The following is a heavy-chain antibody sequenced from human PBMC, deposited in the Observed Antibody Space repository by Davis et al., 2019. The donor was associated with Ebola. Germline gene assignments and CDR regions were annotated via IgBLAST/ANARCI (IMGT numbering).Heavy chain of an antibody. CDR2: IIPILGIT. CDR3: ARDGDSYYYYGMDV. D-gene: IGHD3-3*01. CDR1: GGTFSSYT. Sequence: SVKVSCKASGGTFSSYTISWVRQAPGQGLEWMGRIIPILGITNYAQKFQGRVTITADKSTSTAYMELSSLRSEDTAVYYCARDGDSYYYYGMDVWGQGTTVTVSS. J-gene: IGHJ6*02. V-gene: IGHV1-69*04.